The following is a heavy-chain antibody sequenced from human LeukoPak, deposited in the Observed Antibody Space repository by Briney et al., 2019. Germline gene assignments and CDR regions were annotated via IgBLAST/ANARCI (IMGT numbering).Heavy chain of an antibody. D-gene: IGHD6-13*01. CDR1: GGSISNYY. V-gene: IGHV4-4*07. CDR3: ARAVSIAAAATIHDY. Sequence: PSETLSLTCTVSGGSISNYYWSWIRQPAGKGLEWIGRIYTSGSTNYNPSLKSRVSMSVDTSKNQFSLKLTSVTAADTVVYYCARAVSIAAAATIHDYWGQGTLVTVSS. J-gene: IGHJ4*02. CDR2: IYTSGST.